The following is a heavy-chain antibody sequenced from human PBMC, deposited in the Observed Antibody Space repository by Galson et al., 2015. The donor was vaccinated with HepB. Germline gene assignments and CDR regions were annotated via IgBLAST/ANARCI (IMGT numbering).Heavy chain of an antibody. CDR2: IYSGGST. J-gene: IGHJ4*02. CDR1: GFTVSSNY. CDR3: ARVAFSSWYRYFDY. Sequence: LRLSCAASGFTVSSNYMSWVRQAPGKGLGWVSVIYSGGSTYYADSVKGRFTISRDNSKNTLYLQMNSLRAEDTAVYYCARVAFSSWYRYFDYWGQGTLVTVSS. V-gene: IGHV3-66*02. D-gene: IGHD6-13*01.